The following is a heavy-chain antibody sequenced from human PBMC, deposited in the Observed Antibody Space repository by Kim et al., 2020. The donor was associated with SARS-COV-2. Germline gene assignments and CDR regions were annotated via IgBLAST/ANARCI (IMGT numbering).Heavy chain of an antibody. CDR2: INHSGST. CDR3: ARRGVGGVIYAFDI. J-gene: IGHJ3*02. V-gene: IGHV4-34*01. CDR1: GGSFSGYY. Sequence: SETLSLTCAVYGGSFSGYYWSWIRQPPGKGLEWIGEINHSGSTNYNPSLKSRVTISVDTSKNQFSLKLSSVTAADTAVYYCARRGVGGVIYAFDIWGQGT. D-gene: IGHD3-10*01.